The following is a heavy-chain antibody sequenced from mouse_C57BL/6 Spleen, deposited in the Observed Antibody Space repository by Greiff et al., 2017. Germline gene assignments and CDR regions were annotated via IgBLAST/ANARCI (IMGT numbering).Heavy chain of an antibody. D-gene: IGHD4-1*01. CDR3: ARSQTGTTMDY. CDR1: GYTFTSYW. CDR2: IHPNSGST. Sequence: QIQLQQPGAELVKPGASVKLSCKASGYTFTSYWMHWVKQRPGQGLEWIGMIHPNSGSTNYNEKFKSKATLTVDKSSSTAYMQLSSLTSEDSAVYYCARSQTGTTMDYWGQGTSVTVSS. V-gene: IGHV1-64*01. J-gene: IGHJ4*01.